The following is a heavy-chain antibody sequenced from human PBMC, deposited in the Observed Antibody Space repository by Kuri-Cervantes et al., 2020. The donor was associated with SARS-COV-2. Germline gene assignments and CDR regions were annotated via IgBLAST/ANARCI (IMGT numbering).Heavy chain of an antibody. D-gene: IGHD4-17*01. CDR1: GFTFSSYS. CDR2: ISSSSSYI. V-gene: IGHV3-21*04. J-gene: IGHJ5*02. CDR3: ARVRGSNYGDYGWFDP. Sequence: GGSLRLSCAASGFTFSSYSMNWVRQAPGKGLEWVSSISSSSSYIYYADSVKGRFTISRHNSENTLYLQMNSLRAEDTAVYYCARVRGSNYGDYGWFDPWGQGTLVTVSS.